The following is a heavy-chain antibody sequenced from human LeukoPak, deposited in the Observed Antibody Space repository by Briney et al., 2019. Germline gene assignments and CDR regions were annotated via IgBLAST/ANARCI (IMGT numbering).Heavy chain of an antibody. V-gene: IGHV3-7*01. CDR3: GREWAVDF. CDR2: IKQDGSDK. J-gene: IGHJ4*02. Sequence: PGGSLRLSCAASGFTFSSFWMSWVRQAPGKGLEWVANIKQDGSDKYYVDSVKGRFTISRDNAKNSLYLQMNSLRVEDTAVYYCGREWAVDFWGQGTLVTVSS. CDR1: GFTFSSFW.